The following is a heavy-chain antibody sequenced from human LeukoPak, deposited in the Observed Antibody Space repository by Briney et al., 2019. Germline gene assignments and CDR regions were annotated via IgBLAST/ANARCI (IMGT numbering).Heavy chain of an antibody. CDR1: GGSISSTGYY. V-gene: IGHV4-39*01. D-gene: IGHD5/OR15-5a*01. CDR2: IYYSETT. Sequence: KPSETLSLTCTVSGGSISSTGYYWDWIRQPPGKGLEWIGSIYYSETTYYNSSLKSRVTISLNTSKNQFSLRLNSVTAADTAVNYCARQVSDYYYYYIDVWGKGATVTVSS. J-gene: IGHJ6*03. CDR3: ARQVSDYYYYYIDV.